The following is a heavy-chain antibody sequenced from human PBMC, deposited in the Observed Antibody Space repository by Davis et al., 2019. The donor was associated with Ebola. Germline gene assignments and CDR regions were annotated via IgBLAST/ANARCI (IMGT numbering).Heavy chain of an antibody. CDR1: GGTFSSYA. CDR3: ARDQLKDCSSTSCYTRYGMDV. D-gene: IGHD2-2*02. V-gene: IGHV1-69*06. CDR2: IIPIFGTA. J-gene: IGHJ6*02. Sequence: SVKVSCKASGGTFSSYAISWVRQAPGQGLEWMGGIIPIFGTANYAQKFQCRVTITADKSTSTAYMELSSLRSEDTAVYYCARDQLKDCSSTSCYTRYGMDVWGQGTTVTVSS.